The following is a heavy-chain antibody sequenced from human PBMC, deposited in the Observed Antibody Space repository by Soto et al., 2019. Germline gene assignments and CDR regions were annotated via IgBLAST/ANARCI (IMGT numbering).Heavy chain of an antibody. J-gene: IGHJ4*02. CDR2: ISAYNGNT. V-gene: IGHV1-18*01. CDR1: GYTFSSYH. CDR3: ARDLTPVDS. Sequence: QIQLVQSGAEVKKPGASVKVSCKASGYTFSSYHITWVRQAPGQGLEWMGWISAYNGNTNYAQNLQGRVTMTTDPSTSTAYMELRRLRSDDTAVYYCARDLTPVDSWGQGTLVNVSS.